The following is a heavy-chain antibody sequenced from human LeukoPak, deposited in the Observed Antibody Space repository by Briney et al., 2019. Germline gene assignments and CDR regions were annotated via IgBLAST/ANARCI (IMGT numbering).Heavy chain of an antibody. CDR1: GFTFSSYG. CDR2: INREPETI. V-gene: IGHV3-48*01. J-gene: IGHJ4*02. Sequence: PGGSLRLSCAASGFTFSSYGMSWVRQAPGKGLEWLSHINREPETIYYADSVKGRFTISRDNAKNSLYLHMNSLRVEDTAIYYCARGGYCSGGRCYGGDYWGQGTLVIVSS. D-gene: IGHD2-15*01. CDR3: ARGGYCSGGRCYGGDY.